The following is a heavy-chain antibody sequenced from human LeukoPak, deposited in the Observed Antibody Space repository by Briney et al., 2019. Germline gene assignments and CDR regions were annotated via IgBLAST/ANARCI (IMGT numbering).Heavy chain of an antibody. CDR1: GFTFSSYA. D-gene: IGHD1-26*01. Sequence: GGSLRLSCAASGFTFSSYAMHWVRQAPGKGLEWVAVISYDGGNKYYADSVKGRFTISRDNSKNTLYLQMNSLRAEDTAVYYCARVVGLRGYYMDVWGKGTTVTVSS. CDR3: ARVVGLRGYYMDV. J-gene: IGHJ6*03. CDR2: ISYDGGNK. V-gene: IGHV3-30*04.